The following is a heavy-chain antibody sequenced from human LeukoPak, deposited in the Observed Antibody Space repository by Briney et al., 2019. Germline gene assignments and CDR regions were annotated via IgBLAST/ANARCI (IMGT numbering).Heavy chain of an antibody. J-gene: IGHJ6*03. V-gene: IGHV4-39*07. D-gene: IGHD5-24*01. Sequence: SETLSLTCTVSGGSISSSSYYWGWIRQPPGKGLEWIGSIYYSGSTYYNPSLKSRVTISVDTSKNQFSLKLSSVTAADTAVYYCARDRVEMATISGGKLYYYYYYVDVWGKGTTVTVSS. CDR1: GGSISSSSYY. CDR2: IYYSGST. CDR3: ARDRVEMATISGGKLYYYYYYVDV.